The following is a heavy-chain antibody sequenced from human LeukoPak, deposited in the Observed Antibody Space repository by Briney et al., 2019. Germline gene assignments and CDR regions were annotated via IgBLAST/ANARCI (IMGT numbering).Heavy chain of an antibody. CDR2: ISYDGSNK. D-gene: IGHD2-15*01. CDR1: GFTFTTYA. V-gene: IGHV3-30*04. Sequence: GGSLRLSCAASGFTFTTYAMHWVRQAPGKGLEWMAVISYDGSNKHYADSVKGRFTISRDNSKNTVDLQMNSLGPDDTAVYYRARRSWFDYWGQGTPVTVSS. CDR3: ARRSWFDY. J-gene: IGHJ4*02.